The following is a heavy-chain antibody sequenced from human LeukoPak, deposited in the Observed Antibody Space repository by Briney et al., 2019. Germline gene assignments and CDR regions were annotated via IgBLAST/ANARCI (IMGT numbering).Heavy chain of an antibody. CDR3: ARAYCSGGSCYSSRGMFDP. Sequence: GSLRLSCAASGFTFSNAWMSWVRQAPGKGLEWIGEIYHSGSTNYNPSLKSRVTISVDKSKNQFSLKLSSVTAADTAVYYCARAYCSGGSCYSSRGMFDPWGQGTLVTVSS. CDR2: IYHSGST. CDR1: GFTFSNAW. D-gene: IGHD2-15*01. J-gene: IGHJ5*02. V-gene: IGHV4-4*02.